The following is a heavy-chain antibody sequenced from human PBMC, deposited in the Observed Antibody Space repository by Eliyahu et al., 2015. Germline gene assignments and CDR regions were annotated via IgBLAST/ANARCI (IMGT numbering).Heavy chain of an antibody. CDR3: ARGGARYDFWSGYLPLDY. Sequence: QVQLVQSGAEVKKPGASVKVSCKTSGXXFTSXGISWVRQAPGQGLEWMGWISAYNGNTNYAQKLQGRVTMTTDTSTSTAYMELRSLRSDDTAVYYCARGGARYDFWSGYLPLDYWGQGTLVTVSS. CDR2: ISAYNGNT. V-gene: IGHV1-18*01. D-gene: IGHD3-3*01. J-gene: IGHJ4*02. CDR1: GXXFTSXG.